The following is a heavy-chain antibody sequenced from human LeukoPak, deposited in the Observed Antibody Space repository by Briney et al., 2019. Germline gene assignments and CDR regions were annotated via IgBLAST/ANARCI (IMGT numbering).Heavy chain of an antibody. CDR1: GYIFTSCA. V-gene: IGHV1-3*01. Sequence: GASVKVSCKASGYIFTSCAMHWVRQAPGQRLEWMGWINAGNGNTKYSQKLQGRVTITRDTSASTAYMELSSLRSEDTAVYYCATLSDTAMGHYYYYGMDVWGQGTTVTVSS. J-gene: IGHJ6*02. CDR3: ATLSDTAMGHYYYYGMDV. D-gene: IGHD5-18*01. CDR2: INAGNGNT.